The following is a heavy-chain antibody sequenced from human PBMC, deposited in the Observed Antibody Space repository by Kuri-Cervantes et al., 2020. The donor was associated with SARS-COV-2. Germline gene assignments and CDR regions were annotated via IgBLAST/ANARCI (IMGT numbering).Heavy chain of an antibody. CDR2: ISGDGDRA. J-gene: IGHJ4*02. Sequence: GGSLRLSCTASGFTFNNYAVRWVRQAPGKGLEWVSGISGDGDRADYADSVKGRFTISRDNSKNMLYLQMNSLRAEDTAVYYCAEDKGFGELFFDYWGQGTLVTVSS. D-gene: IGHD3-10*01. V-gene: IGHV3-23*01. CDR1: GFTFNNYA. CDR3: AEDKGFGELFFDY.